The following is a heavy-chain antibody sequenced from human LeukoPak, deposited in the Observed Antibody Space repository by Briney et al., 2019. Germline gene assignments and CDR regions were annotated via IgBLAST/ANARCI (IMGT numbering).Heavy chain of an antibody. V-gene: IGHV3-48*03. CDR1: GFTFSSYE. Sequence: GGSLRLFCAASGFTFSSYEMNWVRQAPGKGLEWVSYISSSGSIIYYADSVKGRFTISRDNSKNTLYLQMNSLRAEDTAVYYCARATPYDSSGYDYWGQGTLVTVSS. CDR2: ISSSGSII. J-gene: IGHJ4*02. D-gene: IGHD3-22*01. CDR3: ARATPYDSSGYDY.